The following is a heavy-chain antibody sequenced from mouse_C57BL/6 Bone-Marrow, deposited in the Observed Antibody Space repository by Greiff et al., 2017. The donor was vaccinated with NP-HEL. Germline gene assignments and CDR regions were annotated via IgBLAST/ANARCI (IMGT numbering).Heavy chain of an antibody. V-gene: IGHV1-9*01. Sequence: VKLVESGAELMKPGASVKLSCKATGYTFTGYWIEWVKQRPGHGLEWIGELLPGSGRTNYNEKFKGKATFTADTSSNTAYMQLSSLTTEDSAIYYCARSDYYGSSLFAYWGQGTLVTVSA. D-gene: IGHD1-1*01. CDR1: GYTFTGYW. CDR3: ARSDYYGSSLFAY. CDR2: LLPGSGRT. J-gene: IGHJ3*01.